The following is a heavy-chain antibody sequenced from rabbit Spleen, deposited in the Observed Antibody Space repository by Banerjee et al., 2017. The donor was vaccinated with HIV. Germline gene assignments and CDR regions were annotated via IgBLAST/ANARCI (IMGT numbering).Heavy chain of an antibody. J-gene: IGHJ6*01. Sequence: QSLEESGGGLVQPEGSLTLTCKASGFSFNSGSDMCWVRQAPGKGLEWIACIYAGSSDSTYSATWAKGRFTLSRTSSTTVTLQMPSLTAAGPASHFCARDTGSSFSTYGMDLWGQGTRVTVS. V-gene: IGHV1S40*01. CDR3: ARDTGSSFSTYGMDL. CDR1: GFSFNSGSD. D-gene: IGHD7-1*01. CDR2: IYAGSSDST.